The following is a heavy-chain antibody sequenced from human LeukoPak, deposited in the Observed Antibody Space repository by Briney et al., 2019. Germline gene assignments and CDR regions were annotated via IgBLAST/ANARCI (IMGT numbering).Heavy chain of an antibody. Sequence: GGSLRLSCAASGFTFSSYWMSWVRQAPGKGLEWVANIKQDGSEKYYVDSVKGRFTISRDNAKNSLYLQMNSLRAEDTAVYYCARARGAVVAASYYFDYWGQGTLVTVSS. V-gene: IGHV3-7*05. CDR2: IKQDGSEK. J-gene: IGHJ4*02. CDR3: ARARGAVVAASYYFDY. D-gene: IGHD2-15*01. CDR1: GFTFSSYW.